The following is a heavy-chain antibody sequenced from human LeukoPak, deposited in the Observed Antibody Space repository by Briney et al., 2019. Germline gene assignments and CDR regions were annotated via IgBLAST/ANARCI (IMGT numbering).Heavy chain of an antibody. V-gene: IGHV1-2*02. CDR2: INPNSGGT. CDR3: AREMGTMVRGVPPSFDY. CDR1: GYTFTSNY. J-gene: IGHJ4*02. Sequence: ASVKVSCKAFGYTFTSNYMHWVRQAPGQGLEWMGWINPNSGGTNYAQKFQGRVTMTRDTSISTAYMELSRLRSDDTAVYYCAREMGTMVRGVPPSFDYWGQGTLVTVSS. D-gene: IGHD3-10*01.